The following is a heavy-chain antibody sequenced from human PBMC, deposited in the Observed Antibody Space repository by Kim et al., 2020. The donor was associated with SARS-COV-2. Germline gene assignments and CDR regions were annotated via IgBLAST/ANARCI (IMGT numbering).Heavy chain of an antibody. CDR1: GYTFTSYA. J-gene: IGHJ6*02. CDR2: INTNTGNP. V-gene: IGHV7-4-1*02. Sequence: ASVKVSCKASGYTFTSYAMNWVRQAPGQGLEWMGWINTNTGNPTYAQGFTGRFVFSLDTSVSTAYLQISSLKAEDTAVYYCARGDCSSTSCYAYRVGGVYDYYYYGMDVWGQGTTVTVSS. CDR3: ARGDCSSTSCYAYRVGGVYDYYYYGMDV. D-gene: IGHD2-2*01.